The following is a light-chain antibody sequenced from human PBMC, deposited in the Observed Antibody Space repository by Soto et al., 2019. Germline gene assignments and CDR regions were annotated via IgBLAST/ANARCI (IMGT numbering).Light chain of an antibody. J-gene: IGKJ1*01. CDR2: HAS. CDR1: QGISSW. CDR3: KQYSDYYT. V-gene: IGKV1-5*01. Sequence: IQMTQSPSSVDASVGDRVTVTGRASQGISSWLAWYQQKPGKNPKVLIYHASTLESGVPSRFSGSGSGTEFTLTISALQPEDFATYYCKQYSDYYTVGQGTKVDIK.